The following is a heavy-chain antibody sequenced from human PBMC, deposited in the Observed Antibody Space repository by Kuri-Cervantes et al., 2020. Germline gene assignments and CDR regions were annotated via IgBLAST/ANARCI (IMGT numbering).Heavy chain of an antibody. Sequence: SCTVSGGSISSSSYYWGWIRQPPGKGREWIGSIYYSGSTYYNPSLKSRVTISVDTSKNQFSLKLSSVTAAATAVYYCARGSQYYDILTGYYRSWFDPWGQGTLVTVSS. V-gene: IGHV4-39*07. CDR2: IYYSGST. J-gene: IGHJ5*02. CDR1: GGSISSSSYY. D-gene: IGHD3-9*01. CDR3: ARGSQYYDILTGYYRSWFDP.